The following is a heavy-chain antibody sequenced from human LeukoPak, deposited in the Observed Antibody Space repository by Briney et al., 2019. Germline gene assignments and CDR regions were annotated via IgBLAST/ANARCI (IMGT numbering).Heavy chain of an antibody. CDR1: DGSLINYY. CDR2: ISHGGIT. Sequence: SETLSLTCGVYDGSLINYYCHWIRQAPGKGLEWIGEISHGGITKHNPSLKSRVTMSQDTSKRQFSLKMNSMTAADTGVYYCGIFMDVVPGNMSWGLGTLVTVSS. CDR3: GIFMDVVPGNMS. V-gene: IGHV4-34*01. J-gene: IGHJ4*02. D-gene: IGHD2-2*01.